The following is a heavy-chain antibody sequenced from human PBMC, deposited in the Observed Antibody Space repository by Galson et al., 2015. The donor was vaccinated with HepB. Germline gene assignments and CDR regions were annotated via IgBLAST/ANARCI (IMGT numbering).Heavy chain of an antibody. CDR3: AAGQTYYTSGTFSPFDP. CDR2: ISYDGSSK. J-gene: IGHJ5*02. V-gene: IGHV3-30-3*01. CDR1: GFSFATYA. Sequence: SLRLSCAASGFSFATYAMHWVRRAPGKGLDWVASISYDGSSKFYTDSVKGRFSVSRDNSKNTLYLQMSSLRAEDAAVYYCAAGQTYYTSGTFSPFDPWGHGTLVTVSS. D-gene: IGHD3-10*01.